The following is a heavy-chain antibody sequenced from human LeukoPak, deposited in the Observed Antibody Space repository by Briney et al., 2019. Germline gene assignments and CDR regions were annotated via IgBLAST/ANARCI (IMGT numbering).Heavy chain of an antibody. CDR3: AELGITMIGGV. Sequence: GGSLRLSCTVSGFTVSSNSMSWVRQAPGKGLEWVSFIYSGTIHYSDSVKGRFTISRDNSKNTLYLQMNSLRAEDTAVYYCAELGITMIGGVWGKGTTVTISS. CDR2: IYSGTI. J-gene: IGHJ6*04. V-gene: IGHV3-53*01. CDR1: GFTVSSNS. D-gene: IGHD3-10*02.